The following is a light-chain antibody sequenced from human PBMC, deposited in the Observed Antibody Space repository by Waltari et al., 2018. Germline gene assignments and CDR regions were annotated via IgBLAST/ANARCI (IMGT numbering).Light chain of an antibody. J-gene: IGKJ2*03. V-gene: IGKV3-15*01. CDR2: DAS. CDR3: QQYNDKYS. CDR1: EKIADN. Sequence: EPVLTQSPATLPVPPGAEVTLSSRAGEKIADNLPWYHQKPGQAPSLLIYDASTRASDIPARFSGSGSGTEFTLTISSLQPEDIAVYYCQQYNDKYSFGQGTKLGI.